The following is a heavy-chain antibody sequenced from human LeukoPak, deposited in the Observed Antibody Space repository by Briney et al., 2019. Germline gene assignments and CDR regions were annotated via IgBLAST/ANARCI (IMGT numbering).Heavy chain of an antibody. Sequence: GASMKVSCKVSGYTLTELSMHWVRQAPGKGLEWMGGFDPEDGETIYAQKFQGRVTMTEDTSTDTAYMELSSLRSEDTAVYYCATEVTGTTDMYYFDYWGQGTLVTVSS. CDR1: GYTLTELS. CDR2: FDPEDGET. J-gene: IGHJ4*02. CDR3: ATEVTGTTDMYYFDY. D-gene: IGHD1-20*01. V-gene: IGHV1-24*01.